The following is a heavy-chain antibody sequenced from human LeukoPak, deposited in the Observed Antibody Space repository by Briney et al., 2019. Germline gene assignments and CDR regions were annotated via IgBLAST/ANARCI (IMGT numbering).Heavy chain of an antibody. CDR1: GGSISSYY. D-gene: IGHD3-3*01. Sequence: SETLSLTCTVSGGSISSYYWSWIWQPPGKGLEWIGYIYYSGSTNYNPSLKSRVTISVDTSKNQFSLKLSSVTAADTAVYYCARDRGDFWSGYTLGAFDIWGQGTMVTVSS. CDR3: ARDRGDFWSGYTLGAFDI. J-gene: IGHJ3*02. CDR2: IYYSGST. V-gene: IGHV4-59*01.